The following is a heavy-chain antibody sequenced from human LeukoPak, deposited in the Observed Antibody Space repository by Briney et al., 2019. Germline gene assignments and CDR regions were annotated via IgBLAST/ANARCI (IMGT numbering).Heavy chain of an antibody. Sequence: SVKVSCKASGGTFSSYAISWVRQAPGQGLEWMGRIIPILGIANYAQEFQGRVTITADKSTSTAYMELSSLRSEDTAVYYCARGLTRITMIVVVTRDAFDIWGQGTMVTVSS. CDR2: IIPILGIA. V-gene: IGHV1-69*04. D-gene: IGHD3-22*01. J-gene: IGHJ3*02. CDR3: ARGLTRITMIVVVTRDAFDI. CDR1: GGTFSSYA.